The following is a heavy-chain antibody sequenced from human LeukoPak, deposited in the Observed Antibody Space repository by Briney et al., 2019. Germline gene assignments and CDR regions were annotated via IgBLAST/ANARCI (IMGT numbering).Heavy chain of an antibody. D-gene: IGHD6-13*01. Sequence: PSETLSLTCTVSGGSISSYYWSWIRQPPGKGLEWIGYIYYSGSTNYNPSLKSRVTISVDTSKNQFSLKLSSVTAADTAVYYCARAYIAAAGNGNYYGMDVWGQGTTVTVSS. CDR2: IYYSGST. CDR3: ARAYIAAAGNGNYYGMDV. V-gene: IGHV4-59*01. CDR1: GGSISSYY. J-gene: IGHJ6*02.